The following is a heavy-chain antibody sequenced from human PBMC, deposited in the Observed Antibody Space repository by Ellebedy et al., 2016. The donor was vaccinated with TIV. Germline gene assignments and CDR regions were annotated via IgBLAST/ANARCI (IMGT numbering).Heavy chain of an antibody. CDR3: AKEQTNHYFDS. CDR2: ISYDGSNQ. D-gene: IGHD1-14*01. J-gene: IGHJ4*02. V-gene: IGHV3-30-3*01. CDR1: GFPFSTYA. Sequence: GESLKISCAASGFPFSTYAMHWVRQPPGKGLEWVAAISYDGSNQFYADSVKGRFTISRDNSKNTLYLQMKSLRANDATVYYCAKEQTNHYFDSWGQGTLVTVSS.